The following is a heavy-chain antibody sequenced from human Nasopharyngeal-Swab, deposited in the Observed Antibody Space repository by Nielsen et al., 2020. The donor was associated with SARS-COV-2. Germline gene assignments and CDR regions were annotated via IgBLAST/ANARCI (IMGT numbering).Heavy chain of an antibody. D-gene: IGHD6-19*01. V-gene: IGHV3-21*01. CDR1: GFTFSSYA. J-gene: IGHJ6*02. Sequence: GESLKISCAASGFTFSSYAMSWVRQAPGKGLEWVSSISSSSSYIYYADSVKGRFTISRDNAKNSLYLQMNSLRAEDTAVYYCARITVAGDYYYGMDVWGQGTTVTVSS. CDR3: ARITVAGDYYYGMDV. CDR2: ISSSSSYI.